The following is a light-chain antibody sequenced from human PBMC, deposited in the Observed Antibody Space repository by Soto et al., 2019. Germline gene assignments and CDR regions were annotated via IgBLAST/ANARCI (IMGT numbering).Light chain of an antibody. CDR2: DSS. CDR1: QSFSSN. V-gene: IGKV3-15*01. Sequence: EIVMTQSPATLSVSPGERATLSCRASQSFSSNLAWYQQKLGQSPRLLIYDSSTRATGIPARFSGSGSGAEFTLTISSLQSEDVTVYFCQHYTIWPRTFSHGSKVDIK. J-gene: IGKJ1*01. CDR3: QHYTIWPRT.